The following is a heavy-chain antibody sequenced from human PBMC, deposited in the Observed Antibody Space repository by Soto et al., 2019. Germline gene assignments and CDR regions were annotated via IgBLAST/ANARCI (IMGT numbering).Heavy chain of an antibody. CDR2: ICYSGST. CDR3: ASFYTEDDILTGSMYNWFDP. Sequence: PSETLSLTCTVSGGFIRSGDYYWSWIRQPPGKGLEWIGNICYSGSTNYNPSLKSRVTISVDKSKNQFSLKLSSVTAADTAVYYCASFYTEDDILTGSMYNWFDPWGQGTLVTVSS. J-gene: IGHJ5*02. V-gene: IGHV4-30-4*01. CDR1: GGFIRSGDYY. D-gene: IGHD3-9*01.